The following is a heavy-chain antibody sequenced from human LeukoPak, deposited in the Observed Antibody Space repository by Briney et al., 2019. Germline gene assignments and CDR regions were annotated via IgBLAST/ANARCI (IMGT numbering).Heavy chain of an antibody. Sequence: GGSLRLSCAASGFTFSSYAMSWVRQAPGTGLEWVSAISGSGGSTYYADSVKGRFTISRDNSKNTLYLQMNSLRAEDTAVYYCARGHSGWYDYWGQGTLVTVSS. CDR1: GFTFSSYA. J-gene: IGHJ4*02. CDR3: ARGHSGWYDY. V-gene: IGHV3-23*01. CDR2: ISGSGGST. D-gene: IGHD6-19*01.